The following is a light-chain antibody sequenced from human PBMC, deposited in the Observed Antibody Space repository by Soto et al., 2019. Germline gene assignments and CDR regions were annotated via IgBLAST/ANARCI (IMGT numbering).Light chain of an antibody. J-gene: IGLJ3*02. CDR2: DVL. V-gene: IGLV2-11*01. Sequence: QSALTQPRSVSGSPGQSVTISCTGTSSDVGGYNYVSWYQQNPRKAPKLLIYDVLKRPSGVPDRFSGSKSGNTASLTISGLQAEDEADYYCCSYAGTYTLGVFGGGTKLTVL. CDR1: SSDVGGYNY. CDR3: CSYAGTYTLGV.